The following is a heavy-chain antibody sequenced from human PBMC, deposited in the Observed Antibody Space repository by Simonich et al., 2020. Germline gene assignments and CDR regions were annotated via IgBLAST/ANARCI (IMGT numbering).Heavy chain of an antibody. Sequence: EVQLLESGGGLVQPGGSLRLSCAASGFTFSSYAMSWVRQAPGRGLGGVSAISGIGGGTSYADSVKGRFTISRDNSKNTLYLQMNSLRAEDTAVYYCAKRSGVSITGTFDYWGQGTLVTVSS. CDR3: AKRSGVSITGTFDY. CDR2: ISGIGGGT. CDR1: GFTFSSYA. D-gene: IGHD1-7*01. V-gene: IGHV3-23*01. J-gene: IGHJ4*02.